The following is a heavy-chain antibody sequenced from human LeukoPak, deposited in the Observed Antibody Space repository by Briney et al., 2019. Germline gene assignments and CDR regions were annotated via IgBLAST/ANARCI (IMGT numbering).Heavy chain of an antibody. D-gene: IGHD3-22*01. CDR1: GYTFTSCG. J-gene: IGHJ4*02. Sequence: GASVKVSCKASGYTFTSCGISWVRQAPGQGLEWMGWISAYNGNTNYAQKLQGRVTMTTDTSTSTAYMELRSLRSDDTAVYYCARSLSYYYDSSGGFNFDYWGQGTLVTVSS. V-gene: IGHV1-18*01. CDR2: ISAYNGNT. CDR3: ARSLSYYYDSSGGFNFDY.